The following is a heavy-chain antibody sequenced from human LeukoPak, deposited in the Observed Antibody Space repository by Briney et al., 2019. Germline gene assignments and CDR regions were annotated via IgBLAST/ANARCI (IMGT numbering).Heavy chain of an antibody. CDR1: GFTFSSYG. CDR2: IWYDGSNK. J-gene: IGHJ6*02. CDR3: GRIAINANNGMDV. Sequence: GGSLRLSCAASGFTFSSYGMHWVRQAPGKGLERVAVIWYDGSNKYYADSVKGRFTISRDNSKNTLYLQMNSLRTEDTAVYYCGRIAINANNGMDVWGQGTTVTVSS. D-gene: IGHD1/OR15-1a*01. V-gene: IGHV3-33*01.